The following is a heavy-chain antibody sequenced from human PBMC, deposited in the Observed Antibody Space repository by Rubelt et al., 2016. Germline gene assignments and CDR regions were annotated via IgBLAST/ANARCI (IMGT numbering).Heavy chain of an antibody. D-gene: IGHD3-22*01. CDR1: GYTFTSYY. Sequence: QVQLVQSGAEVKKPGASVKVSCKASGYTFTSYYMHWVRQAPGQGLELMGIINPSGGRSSYAEKFKGRVNRTGDTFTSTVYMVLSSLGSEDTAVYYCARVYDSSDTYYFDYWGQGTLVTVSS. V-gene: IGHV1-46*01. CDR3: ARVYDSSDTYYFDY. CDR2: INPSGGRS. J-gene: IGHJ4*02.